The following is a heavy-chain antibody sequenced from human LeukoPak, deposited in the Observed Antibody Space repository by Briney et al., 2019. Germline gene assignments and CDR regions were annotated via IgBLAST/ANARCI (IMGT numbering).Heavy chain of an antibody. CDR1: GGTSSSYA. Sequence: GASVKVSCKASGGTSSSYAISWVRQAPGQGLEWMGGIIPIFGTANYAQKFQGRVTITADESTSTAYMDLNSLRSQDTAVYYCARDVPPHYYGSGSLRNLNVKWGQGTLVTVSS. V-gene: IGHV1-69*13. D-gene: IGHD3-10*01. J-gene: IGHJ4*02. CDR3: ARDVPPHYYGSGSLRNLNVK. CDR2: IIPIFGTA.